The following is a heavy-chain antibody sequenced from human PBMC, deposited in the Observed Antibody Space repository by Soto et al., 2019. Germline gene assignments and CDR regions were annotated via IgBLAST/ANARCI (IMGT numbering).Heavy chain of an antibody. J-gene: IGHJ5*02. CDR1: GFTFRDHA. Sequence: GGSLRLSCVGSGFTFRDHAMRWVRQAPGRGLEWVSAISANGASIQHADSVKGRFSVSRDNAKNTVYLQMDNLRTKDSAVYYCAKDRYYDTPGWFDPWGQGSRVTVSS. CDR3: AKDRYYDTPGWFDP. V-gene: IGHV3-23*01. D-gene: IGHD3-22*01. CDR2: ISANGASI.